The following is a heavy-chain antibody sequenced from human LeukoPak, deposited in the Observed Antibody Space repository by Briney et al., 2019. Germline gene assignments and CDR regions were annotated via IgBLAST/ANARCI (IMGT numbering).Heavy chain of an antibody. V-gene: IGHV1-18*01. CDR2: ISAYNGNT. J-gene: IGHJ3*02. Sequence: ASMKVSCKASGYTFTSYGISWVRQAPGQGLEWMGWISAYNGNTNYAQKLQGRVTMTTDTSTSTAYMELSSLRSEDTAVYYCARWGESGTYDSSGNDAFDIWGQGTMVTVSS. D-gene: IGHD3-22*01. CDR3: ARWGESGTYDSSGNDAFDI. CDR1: GYTFTSYG.